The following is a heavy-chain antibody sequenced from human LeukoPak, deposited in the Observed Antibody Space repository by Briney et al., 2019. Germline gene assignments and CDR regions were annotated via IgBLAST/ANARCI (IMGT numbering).Heavy chain of an antibody. CDR3: ARGAGLPGFWWVLKAVWGSYDY. CDR2: ISSSSSYI. V-gene: IGHV3-21*01. J-gene: IGHJ4*02. CDR1: GFTFSSYS. D-gene: IGHD4/OR15-4a*01. Sequence: PGGSLRLSCAASGFTFSSYSMNWVRQAPGKGLEWVSSISSSSSYIYYADSVKGRFTISRDNAKNSLYLQMNSLRAEDTAVYYCARGAGLPGFWWVLKAVWGSYDYWGQGTLVTVSS.